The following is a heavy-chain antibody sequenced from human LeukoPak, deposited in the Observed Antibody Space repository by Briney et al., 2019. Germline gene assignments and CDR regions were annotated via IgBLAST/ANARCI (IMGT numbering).Heavy chain of an antibody. D-gene: IGHD1-14*01. CDR1: GFTFSTFA. Sequence: GGSLRLSCEASGFTFSTFAMIWVRQPPGKGLEWVSSIFPSGGEIHYADSVKGRFTISRDNSKNTLYLQMNSLRAEDTAVYYCAKQGRPAVFYYMDVWGKGTTVTISS. CDR3: AKQGRPAVFYYMDV. J-gene: IGHJ6*03. CDR2: IFPSGGEI. V-gene: IGHV3-23*01.